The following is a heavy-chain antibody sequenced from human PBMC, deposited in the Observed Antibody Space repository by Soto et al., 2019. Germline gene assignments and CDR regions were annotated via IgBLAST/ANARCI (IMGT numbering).Heavy chain of an antibody. CDR3: ERQGRGRFSWYFDL. J-gene: IGHJ2*01. D-gene: IGHD3-3*01. Sequence: EVQLVESGGGLVQPGGSLRLSCAASEFIFSTYWMSWVRQAPGKGLEWVATIKQEGSETYYVDSEEGRFTISRDNAKNALHLQMKRLSVEDTALYYCERQGRGRFSWYFDLWGRGTLVTVSS. CDR1: EFIFSTYW. V-gene: IGHV3-7*01. CDR2: IKQEGSET.